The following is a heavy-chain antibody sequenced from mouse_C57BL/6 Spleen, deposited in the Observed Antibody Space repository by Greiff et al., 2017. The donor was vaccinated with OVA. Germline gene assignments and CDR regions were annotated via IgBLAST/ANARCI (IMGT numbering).Heavy chain of an antibody. V-gene: IGHV1-15*01. D-gene: IGHD6-1*01. CDR1: GYTFTDYE. J-gene: IGHJ4*01. CDR3: TRGAAEAWGYYAMDY. Sequence: QVQLKQSGAELVRPGASVTLSCKASGYTFTDYEMHWVKQTPVHGLEWIGAIDPETGGTAYNQKFKGKAILTADKSSSTAYMELRSLTSEDSAVYYCTRGAAEAWGYYAMDYWGQGTSVTVSS. CDR2: IDPETGGT.